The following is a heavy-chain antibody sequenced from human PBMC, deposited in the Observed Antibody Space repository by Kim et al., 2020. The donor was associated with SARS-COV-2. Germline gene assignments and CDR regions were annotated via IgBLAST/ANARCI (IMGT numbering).Heavy chain of an antibody. V-gene: IGHV3-33*01. Sequence: KYSAYSVKGRFTISMDNSKNSLYLQMNSLRAEYTAVYYCARTFDTYYFDLWGQGTLVTVSS. CDR2: K. J-gene: IGHJ4*02. D-gene: IGHD5-18*01. CDR3: ARTFDTYYFDL.